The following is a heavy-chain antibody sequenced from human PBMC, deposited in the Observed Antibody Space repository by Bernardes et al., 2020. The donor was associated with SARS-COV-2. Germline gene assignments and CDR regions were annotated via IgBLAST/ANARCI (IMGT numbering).Heavy chain of an antibody. D-gene: IGHD3-16*02. CDR2: FDPEDGET. CDR1: GYTFTELS. Sequence: ASVKASCKVSGYTFTELSMDWVRQAPGKGLEWMGGFDPEDGETIYAQKFQGRVTMTEDTSTDTAYMELSSLRSEDTAVYYCVHYVWGSYRYPYFDYWGQGTLVTVSS. V-gene: IGHV1-24*01. J-gene: IGHJ4*02. CDR3: VHYVWGSYRYPYFDY.